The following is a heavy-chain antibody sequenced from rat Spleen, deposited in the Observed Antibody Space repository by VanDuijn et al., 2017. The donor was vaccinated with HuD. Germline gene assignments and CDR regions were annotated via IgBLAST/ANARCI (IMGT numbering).Heavy chain of an antibody. D-gene: IGHD4-3*01. J-gene: IGHJ3*01. CDR3: TRDRTSFNSGGGWFAY. V-gene: IGHV5-31*01. Sequence: EVQLVESGGGLVQPGRSLKLSCVASGFTFNHYWMTWIRQAPGKGLEWVASINNNGGNTYYPDSVKGRFTISRDNARSTLYLEMNSLRSEDTATYFCTRDRTSFNSGGGWFAYWGQGTLVTVSS. CDR1: GFTFNHYW. CDR2: INNNGGNT.